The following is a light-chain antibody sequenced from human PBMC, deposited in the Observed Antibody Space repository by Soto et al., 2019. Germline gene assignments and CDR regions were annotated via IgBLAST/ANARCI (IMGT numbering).Light chain of an antibody. CDR3: QQYDNLPLT. CDR2: EAS. V-gene: IGKV1-33*01. CDR1: QDISDY. J-gene: IGKJ4*01. Sequence: DLQMTQSPSSLSASVGDRVTITCQASQDISDYLIWYQQKPGKAPKLLIYEASNLETGVPSRFSGSGSGTDFSFTISSLQPEDIATYYCQQYDNLPLTFGGGTKVEIK.